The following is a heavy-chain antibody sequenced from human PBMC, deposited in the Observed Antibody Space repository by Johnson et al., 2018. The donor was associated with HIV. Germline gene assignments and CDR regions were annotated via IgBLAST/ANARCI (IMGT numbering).Heavy chain of an antibody. CDR3: AKDKSGRYYDSSGYSLDDAFDI. J-gene: IGHJ3*02. Sequence: VQLVESGGGLVKPGGSLRLSCAASGFTFSSFPIHWVRQAPGKGLEWVAVISFDGSNKYYADSVKGRFTISRDNSKNTLYLQMNSLRAEDTAVYYCAKDKSGRYYDSSGYSLDDAFDIWGQGTMVTVSS. D-gene: IGHD3-22*01. CDR2: ISFDGSNK. CDR1: GFTFSSFP. V-gene: IGHV3-30*04.